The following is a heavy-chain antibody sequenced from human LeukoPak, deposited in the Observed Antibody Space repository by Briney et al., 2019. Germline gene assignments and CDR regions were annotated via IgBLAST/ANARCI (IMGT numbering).Heavy chain of an antibody. CDR2: INPNSGGT. J-gene: IGHJ4*02. V-gene: IGHV1-2*02. CDR3: ARELEESYYYDSSGHGH. Sequence: GASVKVSCKASGYTFTGYYMHWVRQAPGQGLEWMGWINPNSGGTNYAQKFQGRVTMTRDTSISTAYMELSRLRSDDTAVYYCARELEESYYYDSSGHGHWGQGTLVTVSS. CDR1: GYTFTGYY. D-gene: IGHD3-22*01.